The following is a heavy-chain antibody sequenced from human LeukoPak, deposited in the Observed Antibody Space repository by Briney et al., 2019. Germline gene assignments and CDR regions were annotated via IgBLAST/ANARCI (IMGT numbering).Heavy chain of an antibody. CDR3: ARDVGWYGGTNYYYYGMDV. D-gene: IGHD6-19*01. J-gene: IGHJ6*02. V-gene: IGHV4-59*01. Sequence: SETLSPTCTVSGGSISSYYWSWIRQPPGKGLECIGYIYYSGSTNYNPSLKSRVTISVDTSKNQFSLKLSSVTAADTAVYYCARDVGWYGGTNYYYYGMDVWGQGTTVTVSS. CDR1: GGSISSYY. CDR2: IYYSGST.